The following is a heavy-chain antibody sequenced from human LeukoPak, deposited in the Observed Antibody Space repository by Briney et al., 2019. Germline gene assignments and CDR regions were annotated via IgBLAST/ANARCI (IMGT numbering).Heavy chain of an antibody. V-gene: IGHV3-23*01. CDR3: ARDLHGAFDI. D-gene: IGHD4-11*01. CDR1: GFTFSNNG. J-gene: IGHJ3*02. Sequence: PGGSLRLSCAASGFTFSNNGMSWVRQAPGEGLEWVSSIISGGSTYYADSVKGRFTISRDNSKKTLYLQMNSLRAEDTAVYYCARDLHGAFDIWGQGTMVTVSA. CDR2: IISGGST.